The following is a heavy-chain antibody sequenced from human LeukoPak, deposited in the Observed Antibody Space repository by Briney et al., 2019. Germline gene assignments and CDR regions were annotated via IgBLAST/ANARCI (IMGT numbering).Heavy chain of an antibody. CDR2: ISSSSDYI. CDR1: GFTFSTYS. D-gene: IGHD1-1*01. J-gene: IGHJ4*02. CDR3: ARDLGPGTPIDS. V-gene: IGHV3-21*01. Sequence: GGSLRLSCAASGFTFSTYSGNWIRQAPGKGLEWVSSISSSSDYIYYADSVKGRFTISRDNAKNSLYLQMNSLRAEDTAVYYCARDLGPGTPIDSWGKGPLAT.